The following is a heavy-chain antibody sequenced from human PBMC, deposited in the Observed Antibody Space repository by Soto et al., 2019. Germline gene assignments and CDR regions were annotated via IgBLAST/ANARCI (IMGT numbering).Heavy chain of an antibody. CDR1: GGSISSSSYY. V-gene: IGHV4-39*01. Sequence: PSETLSLTCTVSGGSISSSSYYWGWIRQPPGKGLEWIGRIYYSGSTYYNPSLKSRVTISVDTSKNQFSLKLSSVTAADTAVYYCARLPPTLWFDYWGQGTLVTVSS. CDR3: ARLPPTLWFDY. CDR2: IYYSGST. J-gene: IGHJ4*01.